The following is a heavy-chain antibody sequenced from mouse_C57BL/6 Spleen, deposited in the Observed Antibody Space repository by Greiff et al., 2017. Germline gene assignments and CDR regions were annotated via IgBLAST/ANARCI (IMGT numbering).Heavy chain of an antibody. D-gene: IGHD2-4*01. V-gene: IGHV1-15*01. CDR2: IDPETGGT. CDR1: GYTFTDYE. J-gene: IGHJ3*01. CDR3: TRSDYGGGFAY. Sequence: VQLQQSGAELVRPGASVTLSCKASGYTFTDYEMHWVKQTPVHGLAWIGAIDPETGGTAYNQKFKGKAILTADKSSSTAYMELRSLTSEDSAVYYCTRSDYGGGFAYWGQGTLVTVSA.